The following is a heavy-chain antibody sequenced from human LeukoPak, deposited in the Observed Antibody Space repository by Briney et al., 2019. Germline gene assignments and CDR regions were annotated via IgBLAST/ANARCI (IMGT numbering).Heavy chain of an antibody. Sequence: ASVKVSCKASGYTFTSYYMHWVRQALGQGLEWMGIINPSGGSTSYAQKFQGRVTMTRDTSTSTVYMELSSLRSEDTAVYYCARDGIAVAGTEGVDYWGQGTLVTVSS. CDR1: GYTFTSYY. CDR2: INPSGGST. V-gene: IGHV1-46*01. CDR3: ARDGIAVAGTEGVDY. J-gene: IGHJ4*02. D-gene: IGHD6-19*01.